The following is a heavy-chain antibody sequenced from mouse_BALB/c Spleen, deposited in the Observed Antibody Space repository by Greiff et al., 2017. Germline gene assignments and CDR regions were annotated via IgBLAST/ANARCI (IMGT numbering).Heavy chain of an antibody. V-gene: IGHV1-4*01. CDR3: ANYGNYGWFAY. CDR1: GYTFTSYT. CDR2: INPSSGYT. J-gene: IGHJ3*01. Sequence: QVQLKESGAELARPGASVKMSCKASGYTFTSYTMHWVKQRPGQGLEWIGYINPSSGYTNYNQKFKDKATLTADKSSSTAYMQLSSLTSEDSAVYYCANYGNYGWFAYWGQGTLVTVSA. D-gene: IGHD2-1*01.